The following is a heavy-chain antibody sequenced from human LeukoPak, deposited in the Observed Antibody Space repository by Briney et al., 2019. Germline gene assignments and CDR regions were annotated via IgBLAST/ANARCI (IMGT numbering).Heavy chain of an antibody. J-gene: IGHJ4*02. D-gene: IGHD3-10*01. Sequence: PGGSLRLSCAASGFTFDDYGMSWVRQAPGKGLEWVSSISSSSSYIYYADSVKGRFTISRDNAKNSLYLQMNSLRAEDTAVYYCARDLHGSGSYYIFDYWGQGTLVTVSS. CDR1: GFTFDDYG. CDR3: ARDLHGSGSYYIFDY. CDR2: ISSSSSYI. V-gene: IGHV3-21*01.